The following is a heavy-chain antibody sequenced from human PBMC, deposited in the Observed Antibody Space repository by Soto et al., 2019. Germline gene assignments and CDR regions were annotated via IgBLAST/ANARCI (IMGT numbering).Heavy chain of an antibody. Sequence: GGSLRLSCAASGFTFSSYSMNWVRQAPGKGLEWVSSISSSSSYIYYADSVKGRFTISRDNAKNSLYLQMNSLRAEDTAVYYCAREYAHSNYNDYYYGMDVWGQGTTVTVSS. CDR2: ISSSSSYI. CDR3: AREYAHSNYNDYYYGMDV. V-gene: IGHV3-21*01. J-gene: IGHJ6*02. CDR1: GFTFSSYS. D-gene: IGHD4-4*01.